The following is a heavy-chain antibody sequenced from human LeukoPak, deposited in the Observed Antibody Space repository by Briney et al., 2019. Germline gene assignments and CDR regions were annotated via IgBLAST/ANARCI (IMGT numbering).Heavy chain of an antibody. CDR3: ARDNKYSYGSDYMDV. Sequence: GGSLRLSCAAPGFTFSSYMMNWVREGPGGGVGWVSYISSSSSTIYYTDSVTGRFNISRDNAKNKPYLKMNSLRAEDTAVYYCARDNKYSYGSDYMDVWLKGTTVTVSS. CDR1: GFTFSSYM. CDR2: ISSSSSTI. V-gene: IGHV3-48*04. J-gene: IGHJ6*03. D-gene: IGHD5-18*01.